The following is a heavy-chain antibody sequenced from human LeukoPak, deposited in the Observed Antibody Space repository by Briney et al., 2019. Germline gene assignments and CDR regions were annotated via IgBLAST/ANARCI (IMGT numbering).Heavy chain of an antibody. V-gene: IGHV4-4*02. CDR2: IYYSGST. J-gene: IGHJ5*02. Sequence: SETLSLTCAVSGGSISSSNWWSWVRQPPGKGLVWIGSIYYSGSTYYNPSLKSRVTISVDTSKNQFSLRLRSVTAADTAVYYCARGQARLAWFDPWGQGTLVTVSS. D-gene: IGHD6-19*01. CDR3: ARGQARLAWFDP. CDR1: GGSISSSNW.